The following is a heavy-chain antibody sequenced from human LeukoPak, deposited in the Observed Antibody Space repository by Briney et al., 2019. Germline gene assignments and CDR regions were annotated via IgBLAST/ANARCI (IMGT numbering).Heavy chain of an antibody. J-gene: IGHJ4*02. Sequence: SETLSLTCTVSGGSISSSNYYWGWIRQPPGKGLEWIGSIYYSGSTYYNPSLKSRVTISVDTSKNQFSLKLSSVTAADTAVYYCARRVGYAFDYWGRGTLVTVSS. CDR1: GGSISSSNYY. CDR2: IYYSGST. V-gene: IGHV4-39*01. CDR3: ARRVGYAFDY. D-gene: IGHD1-26*01.